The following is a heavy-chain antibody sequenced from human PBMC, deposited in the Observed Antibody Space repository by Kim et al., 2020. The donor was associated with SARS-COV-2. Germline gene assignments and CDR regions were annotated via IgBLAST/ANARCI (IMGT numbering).Heavy chain of an antibody. CDR1: GFTFSSYA. D-gene: IGHD3-22*01. J-gene: IGHJ4*02. CDR3: ARDYYDSSGYYTYYFDY. CDR2: ISYDGSNK. Sequence: GGSLRLSCAASGFTFSSYAMHWVRQAPGKGLEWVAVISYDGSNKYYADSVKGRFTISRDNSKNTLYLQMNSLRAEDTAVYYCARDYYDSSGYYTYYFDYWGQGTLVTVSS. V-gene: IGHV3-30*04.